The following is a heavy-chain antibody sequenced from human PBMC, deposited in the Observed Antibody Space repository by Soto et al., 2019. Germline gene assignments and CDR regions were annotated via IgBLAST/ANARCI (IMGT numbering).Heavy chain of an antibody. J-gene: IGHJ5*02. D-gene: IGHD3-9*01. CDR1: GYSFTSYA. CDR2: ILAGNGDT. Sequence: QVRLVQSGTEVKKPGASMKLSCKASGYSFTSYAIHWVRRAPGQRLEWMGWILAGNGDTEYSPKFQDRVTITRDTSASTTYIQLTSLGSEDTAVYYCARNVPHTGYYNHWGPGTLVTVSS. CDR3: ARNVPHTGYYNH. V-gene: IGHV1-3*01.